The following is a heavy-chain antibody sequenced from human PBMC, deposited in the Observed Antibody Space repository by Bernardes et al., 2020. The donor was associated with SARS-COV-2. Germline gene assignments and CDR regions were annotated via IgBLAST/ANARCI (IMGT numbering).Heavy chain of an antibody. D-gene: IGHD3-22*01. Sequence: SVKVSCKASGYTFTSYDINWVRQATGQGLEWMGWMNPNSGNTGYAQKFQGRVTMTRNTSISTAYMELSSLRSEDTAVYYCAVEYYYDSSGYYWGFDYWGQGTLVTVSS. CDR2: MNPNSGNT. J-gene: IGHJ4*02. V-gene: IGHV1-8*01. CDR1: GYTFTSYD. CDR3: AVEYYYDSSGYYWGFDY.